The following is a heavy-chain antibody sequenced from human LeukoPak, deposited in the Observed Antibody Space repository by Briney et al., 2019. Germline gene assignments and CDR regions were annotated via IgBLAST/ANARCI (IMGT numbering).Heavy chain of an antibody. J-gene: IGHJ5*02. V-gene: IGHV1-8*01. CDR1: GYTFSSYD. Sequence: ASVKVCCTASGYTFSSYDINWVREATGQGLEWMGWMNPNSGNKGYEQKFQGRVTMTRNTSLSADYMELGSLRSEDTAVYYCARGRSEYYGSVSYSDNWFDRWGQGTLVTVSS. CDR2: MNPNSGNK. CDR3: ARGRSEYYGSVSYSDNWFDR. D-gene: IGHD3-10*01.